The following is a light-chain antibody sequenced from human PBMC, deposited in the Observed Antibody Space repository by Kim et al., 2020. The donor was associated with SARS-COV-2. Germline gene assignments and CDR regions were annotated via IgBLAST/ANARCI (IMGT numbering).Light chain of an antibody. V-gene: IGKV1-17*01. Sequence: ASVGDRVTITCRASQDIRKDLGWYQQNPGRAPKRLIYGASSLQSGVPSRFSGSGSGTEFTLTITSVQPEDFATYFCLQHSTYPITFGQGTRLEIK. CDR3: LQHSTYPIT. CDR2: GAS. CDR1: QDIRKD. J-gene: IGKJ5*01.